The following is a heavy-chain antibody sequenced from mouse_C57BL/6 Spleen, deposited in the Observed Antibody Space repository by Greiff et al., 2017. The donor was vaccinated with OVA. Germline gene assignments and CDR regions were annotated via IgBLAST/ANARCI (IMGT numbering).Heavy chain of an antibody. D-gene: IGHD1-1*01. CDR1: GYSITSGYY. V-gene: IGHV3-6*01. Sequence: EVHLVESGPGLVKPSQSLSLTCSVTGYSITSGYYWNWIRQFPGNKLEWMGYISYAGSNNYNPSLKNRISITRDTSKNQFFLKLNSVTTEDTATYYCARDHYYGSSYGGYFDVWGTGTAVTVSS. J-gene: IGHJ1*03. CDR2: ISYAGSN. CDR3: ARDHYYGSSYGGYFDV.